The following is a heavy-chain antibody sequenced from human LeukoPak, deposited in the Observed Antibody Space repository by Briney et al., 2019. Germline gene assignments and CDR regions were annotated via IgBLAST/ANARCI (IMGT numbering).Heavy chain of an antibody. CDR2: INHSGNT. CDR3: ATYTTMVSGYFDY. CDR1: GGSFSGYY. D-gene: IGHD5-18*01. V-gene: IGHV4-34*01. J-gene: IGHJ4*02. Sequence: SETLSLTCAVYGGSFSGYYWSWIRRPPGKGLEWIGEINHSGNTNYNPSLKSRVTISVDTSKNQFSLKLSSVTAADTAVYYCATYTTMVSGYFDYWGQGTLVTVSS.